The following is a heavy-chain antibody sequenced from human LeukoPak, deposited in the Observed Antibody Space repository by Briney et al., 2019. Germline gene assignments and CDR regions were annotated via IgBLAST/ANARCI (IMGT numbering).Heavy chain of an antibody. D-gene: IGHD2-15*01. CDR2: IYYSGST. J-gene: IGHJ4*02. CDR3: ARVDIGYCSGGSCPDY. CDR1: GGSISSYY. V-gene: IGHV4-59*01. Sequence: SETLSLTCTVSGGSISSYYWSWIRQPPGKGLEWIGYIYYSGSTNYNPSLKSRVTISVDTSKNQFSLKLSSVTAADTAVYYCARVDIGYCSGGSCPDYWGQGTLVTVSS.